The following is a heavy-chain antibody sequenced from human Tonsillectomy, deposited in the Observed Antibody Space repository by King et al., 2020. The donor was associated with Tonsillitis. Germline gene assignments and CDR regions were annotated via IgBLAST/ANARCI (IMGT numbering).Heavy chain of an antibody. CDR1: GFTFSSYW. V-gene: IGHV3-74*01. CDR2: INNDGSST. D-gene: IGHD6-6*01. CDR3: ASRRRSEYSSSSYFDL. Sequence: VQLVESGGGLVQPGGSLRLSCAASGFTFSSYWMHWVRPAPGKGLVWVSYINNDGSSTIYADSVKGRFTITRDNAKNTLYLQMNSLRAEDTAVYYCASRRRSEYSSSSYFDLWGRGTLVTVSS. J-gene: IGHJ2*01.